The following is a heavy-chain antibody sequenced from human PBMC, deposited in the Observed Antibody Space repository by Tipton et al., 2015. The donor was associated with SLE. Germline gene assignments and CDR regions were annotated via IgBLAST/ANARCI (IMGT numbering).Heavy chain of an antibody. D-gene: IGHD3-16*02. Sequence: TLSLTCTVSDGSINSYYWNWIRQPAGKGLEWIGRIYTSGSTDYNPSLKSRVTMSLDKSKNQFSLRLSSVTATDTAVYYCARAGELSLYLDYWGQGALVTVSS. CDR2: IYTSGST. J-gene: IGHJ4*02. CDR3: ARAGELSLYLDY. CDR1: DGSINSYY. V-gene: IGHV4-4*07.